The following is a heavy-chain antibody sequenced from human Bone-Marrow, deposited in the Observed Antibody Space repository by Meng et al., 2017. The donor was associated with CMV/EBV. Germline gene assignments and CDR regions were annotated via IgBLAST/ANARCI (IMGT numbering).Heavy chain of an antibody. CDR2: ISWNGGSI. J-gene: IGHJ6*02. V-gene: IGHV3-9*01. CDR1: GFTFDDYA. CDR3: AKDRLSLWFYYTMDV. Sequence: GGSLRLSCAASGFTFDDYAMHWVRQAPGKGLEWVSGISWNGGSIGYADSVKGRFTISRDNSKNSLYLQMNSVTAEDTALYYCAKDRLSLWFYYTMDVWGQGTTVTV. D-gene: IGHD5-18*01.